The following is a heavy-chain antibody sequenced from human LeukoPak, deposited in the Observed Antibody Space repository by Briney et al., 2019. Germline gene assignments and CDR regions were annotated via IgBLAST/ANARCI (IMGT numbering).Heavy chain of an antibody. D-gene: IGHD1-26*01. CDR3: AKATYSGSYYFDS. J-gene: IGHJ4*02. V-gene: IGHV3-30*18. Sequence: PGGSLRLSCAASGFSFSSYGMHWVRQAPGEGLEWVAVISFDGSNTYYADSVKGRFTISRDNSKHTLYLQMNSLRAEDTAMYYCAKATYSGSYYFDSWGQGTLVTVSS. CDR1: GFSFSSYG. CDR2: ISFDGSNT.